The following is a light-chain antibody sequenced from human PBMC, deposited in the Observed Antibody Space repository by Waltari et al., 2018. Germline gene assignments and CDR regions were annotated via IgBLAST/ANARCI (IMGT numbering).Light chain of an antibody. Sequence: SYVLTQPPSASVATGKKARITCEGDKVGVKSVHWYQQKPGRAPLLVVYDDRARPSGIPDRFSASNSGSTATLTISRVENGDEADYYCQVWDTSSDRVVFGGGTKLTVL. CDR3: QVWDTSSDRVV. J-gene: IGLJ2*01. V-gene: IGLV3-21*03. CDR2: DDR. CDR1: KVGVKS.